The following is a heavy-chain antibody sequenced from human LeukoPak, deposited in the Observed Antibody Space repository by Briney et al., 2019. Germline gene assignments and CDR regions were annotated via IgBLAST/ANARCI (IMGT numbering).Heavy chain of an antibody. CDR2: ISPNGGT. CDR1: GYTFSGSY. J-gene: IGHJ4*02. CDR3: ARGKMNGDDFDY. D-gene: IGHD4-17*01. V-gene: IGHV1-2*02. Sequence: GASVKVSCKASGYTFSGSYMHWVRQAPGHGPEWMGWISPNGGTNYAKRFQDRVTMTRDTSISTAYMELTRLRSEDTAVYYCARGKMNGDDFDYWGQGTLSPSPQ.